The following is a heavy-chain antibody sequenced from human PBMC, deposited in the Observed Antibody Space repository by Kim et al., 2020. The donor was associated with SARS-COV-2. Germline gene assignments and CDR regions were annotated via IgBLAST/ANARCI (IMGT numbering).Heavy chain of an antibody. J-gene: IGHJ4*02. CDR2: T. Sequence: THNAESVNARFTISRDNSKNTLYLQVNSLRAEDTAVYYCAKVLIEEHFVYWGQGTLVTVSS. V-gene: IGHV3-23*01. CDR3: AKVLIEEHFVY.